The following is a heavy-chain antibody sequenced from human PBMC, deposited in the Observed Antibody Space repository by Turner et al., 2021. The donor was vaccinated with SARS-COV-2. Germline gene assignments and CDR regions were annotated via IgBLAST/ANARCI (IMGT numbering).Heavy chain of an antibody. D-gene: IGHD3-22*01. V-gene: IGHV3-23*01. CDR3: ARDWRYYYDSSGYFDY. J-gene: IGHJ4*02. Sequence: EVQLFESGGGLVQPGGSLRPSWSASGFTFSNYAMSWVRQGPGKGLEWVSAMSGGGGTTYPADSGKGRFTISRDNSMNTLFLQMNSLRAEDTAIYYCARDWRYYYDSSGYFDYWGQGTLVTVSS. CDR1: GFTFSNYA. CDR2: MSGGGGTT.